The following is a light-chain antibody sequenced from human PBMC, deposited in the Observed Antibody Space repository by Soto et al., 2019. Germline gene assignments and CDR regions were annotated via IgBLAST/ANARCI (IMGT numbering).Light chain of an antibody. Sequence: DIQMTQSPSSLSASVGDRVTITCRASQTISGYLDWYQQKPGKAPKLLIHAASSLQSGVPSRFSGSGSGPDFTLPISSLQPEDFATYYCXXXXXTPPITFGQGTRLEIK. J-gene: IGKJ5*01. CDR1: QTISGY. V-gene: IGKV1-39*01. CDR3: XXXXXTPPIT. CDR2: AAS.